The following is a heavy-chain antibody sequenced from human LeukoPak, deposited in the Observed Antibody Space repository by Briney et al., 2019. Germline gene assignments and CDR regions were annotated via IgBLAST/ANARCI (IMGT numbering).Heavy chain of an antibody. V-gene: IGHV3-23*01. Sequence: GGSLRLSCAASGFTFSNYAMSWVRQAPGKGLEWVSTISDGGGYTYSADSVKGRFTISRDNSKNTLYLQMNSLRAEDTAVYYCARDSDYGGRFGGDYWGQGTLVTVSS. J-gene: IGHJ4*02. CDR1: GFTFSNYA. CDR2: ISDGGGYT. CDR3: ARDSDYGGRFGGDY. D-gene: IGHD4-23*01.